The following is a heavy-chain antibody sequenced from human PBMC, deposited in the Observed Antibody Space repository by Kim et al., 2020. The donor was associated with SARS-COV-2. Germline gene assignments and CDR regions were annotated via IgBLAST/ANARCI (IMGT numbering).Heavy chain of an antibody. CDR3: ARGMCSSTSCYGHFDY. D-gene: IGHD2-2*01. Sequence: SVKVSCKASGGTFSSYAISWVRQAPGQGLEWMGGIIPIFGTANYAQKFQGRVTITADESTSTAYMELSSLRSEDTAVYYCARGMCSSTSCYGHFDYWGQGTLVTVSS. CDR2: IIPIFGTA. V-gene: IGHV1-69*13. CDR1: GGTFSSYA. J-gene: IGHJ4*02.